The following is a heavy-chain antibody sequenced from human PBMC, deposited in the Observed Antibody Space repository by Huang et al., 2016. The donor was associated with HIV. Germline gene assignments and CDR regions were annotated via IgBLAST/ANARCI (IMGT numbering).Heavy chain of an antibody. J-gene: IGHJ4*02. V-gene: IGHV1-69*13. Sequence: QVQLVQSGAEVKKPGSSVKVSCKASGGTFSSYAISWVRQAPGQGLECMGGFIPIFGTANYAQKFQGRVTITADESTSTAYMELSSLRSEDTAVYYCARARGYYDSSVSYYFDYWGQGTLVTVSS. D-gene: IGHD3-22*01. CDR1: GGTFSSYA. CDR2: FIPIFGTA. CDR3: ARARGYYDSSVSYYFDY.